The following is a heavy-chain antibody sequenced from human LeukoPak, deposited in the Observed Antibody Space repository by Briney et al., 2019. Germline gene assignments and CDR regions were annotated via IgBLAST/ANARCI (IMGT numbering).Heavy chain of an antibody. CDR1: GFTFSNYW. V-gene: IGHV3-7*01. CDR2: IKDDGTEK. Sequence: PGGSLRLSCAASGFTFSNYWMTWVRQAPGKGLEWVATIKDDGTEKYYVDSVKGRFTISRDNAKNSLYLQMNSLRAEDTALYYCARDPLRRYDYWGQGTLVTVSS. J-gene: IGHJ4*02. CDR3: ARDPLRRYDY.